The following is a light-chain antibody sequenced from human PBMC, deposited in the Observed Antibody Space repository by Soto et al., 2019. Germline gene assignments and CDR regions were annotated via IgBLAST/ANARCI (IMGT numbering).Light chain of an antibody. Sequence: EIVMTQSPGTLSASPGERATLSCRASQSVSSNLAGYQQKPGQAPRLLIYVVSTRATGIPARFSGSGSGTEFTLTISSLQSEDFAVYYCQQYNKWPLTFVQGTKVEIK. J-gene: IGKJ1*01. CDR2: VVS. CDR3: QQYNKWPLT. CDR1: QSVSSN. V-gene: IGKV3-15*01.